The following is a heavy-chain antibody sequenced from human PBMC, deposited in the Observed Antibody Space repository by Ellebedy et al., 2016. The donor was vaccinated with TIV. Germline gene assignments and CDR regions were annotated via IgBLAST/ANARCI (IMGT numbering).Heavy chain of an antibody. D-gene: IGHD3-10*01. CDR2: ISQRGCT. CDR1: HSSFAVYY. J-gene: IGHJ4*02. Sequence: SETLSLXXASNHSSFAVYYWSWIRQPPGKGLEWIREISQRGCTNYNPSLRSRVTLSIDPSKKQFSLKLRSVTAADTAVYYCARAGGADYWGQGTLVTVSS. V-gene: IGHV4-34*01. CDR3: ARAGGADY.